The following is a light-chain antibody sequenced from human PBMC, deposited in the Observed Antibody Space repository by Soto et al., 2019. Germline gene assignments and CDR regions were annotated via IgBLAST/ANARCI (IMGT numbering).Light chain of an antibody. J-gene: IGKJ1*01. CDR3: QQYNNRPPWT. CDR1: QSVSSN. CDR2: GAS. Sequence: EIVMTQSPATLSVSPGERATLSCRASQSVSSNLAWYQQKPGQAPRLLIYGASTRATGIPARFSGSGSGTEFTLTTSRLQSEDFAVYYCQQYNNRPPWTFGQGTKVEIK. V-gene: IGKV3-15*01.